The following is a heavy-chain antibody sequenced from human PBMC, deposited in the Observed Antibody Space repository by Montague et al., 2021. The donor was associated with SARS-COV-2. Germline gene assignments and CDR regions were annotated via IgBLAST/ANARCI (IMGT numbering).Heavy chain of an antibody. CDR1: GYSFNSHG. D-gene: IGHD5/OR15-5a*01. V-gene: IGHV1-18*01. CDR3: VRDVFY. CDR2: ISADNGYT. J-gene: IGHJ4*02. Sequence: SVKVSCKASGYSFNSHGINWVRQAPGQGFEWMGWISADNGYTQYAQKFQGRVTMTTDASTNTAYMELRSLRYDDTAVYFCVRDVFYWGQGTLVSVSS.